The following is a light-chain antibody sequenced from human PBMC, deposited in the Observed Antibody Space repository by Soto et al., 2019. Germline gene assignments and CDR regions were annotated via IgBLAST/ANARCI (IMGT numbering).Light chain of an antibody. Sequence: EMMMTQSPATLSVSPGEGVTLSCRTRHSVKSQVAWDQRKPGQAPRLLLYGGSTRATGIPVRFSGSGFGTEFTLTISSLQSEDFAVYYCEQYKNWPLFGQGTRLEIK. J-gene: IGKJ5*01. V-gene: IGKV3-15*01. CDR3: EQYKNWPL. CDR1: HSVKSQ. CDR2: GGS.